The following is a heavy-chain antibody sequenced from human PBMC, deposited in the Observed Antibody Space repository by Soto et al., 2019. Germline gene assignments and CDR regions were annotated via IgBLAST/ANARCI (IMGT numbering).Heavy chain of an antibody. J-gene: IGHJ4*02. Sequence: VQLQESGPGLVKPSQTLSLTCTVSGGSISSGGYYWSWIRQHPGKGLEWIGYIYYSGSTYYNPSLKSRVTISVDTSKNQFSLKLSSVTAADTAVYYCARGRNYGDYSSTWGFDYWGQGTLVTVSS. CDR1: GGSISSGGYY. CDR3: ARGRNYGDYSSTWGFDY. V-gene: IGHV4-31*03. D-gene: IGHD4-17*01. CDR2: IYYSGST.